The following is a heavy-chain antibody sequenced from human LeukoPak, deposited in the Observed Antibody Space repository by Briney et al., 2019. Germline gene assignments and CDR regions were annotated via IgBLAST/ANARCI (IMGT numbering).Heavy chain of an antibody. CDR2: ISNSGST. CDR1: GFTFSSYT. D-gene: IGHD6-13*01. J-gene: IGHJ4*02. Sequence: GSLRLSCAASGFTFSSYTMNWVRQPPGKGLEWIGYISNSGSTYYNPSLKSRVTISVDTSKTQFSLKLSSVTAADTAVYYCARDHGSSNWYYYWGQGTLVTVAS. V-gene: IGHV4-59*12. CDR3: ARDHGSSNWYYY.